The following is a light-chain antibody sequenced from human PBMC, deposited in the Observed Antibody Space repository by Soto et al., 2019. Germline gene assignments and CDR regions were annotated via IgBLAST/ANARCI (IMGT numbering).Light chain of an antibody. J-gene: IGLJ2*01. CDR2: DVS. CDR1: SSDVGGYNY. CDR3: SSYTSSSTPVV. V-gene: IGLV2-14*01. Sequence: QSALTQPASVSGSPGRSITISCTGTSSDVGGYNYVSWYQQHPGKAPKLMIYDVSNRPSWVSNRFSGSKSGNTASLTISGLQAEDEADYYCSSYTSSSTPVVFGGGTKLTVL.